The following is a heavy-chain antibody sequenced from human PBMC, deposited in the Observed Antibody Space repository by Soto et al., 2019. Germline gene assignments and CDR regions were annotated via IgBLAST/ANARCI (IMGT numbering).Heavy chain of an antibody. V-gene: IGHV4-34*01. Sequence: SETLSLTCAVYGGSFSGYYWSWIRQPPGKGLEWIGEINHSGSTNYNPSLKSRVTISVDTSKNHSFLNLTSVTAADTAVYYCATYRKFFQIWGQGTKVTVSS. J-gene: IGHJ3*02. CDR1: GGSFSGYY. CDR2: INHSGST. CDR3: ATYRKFFQI.